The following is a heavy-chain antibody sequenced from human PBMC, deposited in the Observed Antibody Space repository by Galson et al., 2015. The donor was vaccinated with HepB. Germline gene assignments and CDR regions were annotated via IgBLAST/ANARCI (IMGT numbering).Heavy chain of an antibody. Sequence: SLRLSCAASRFTFSTYVMHCIRQAPGKGLEYVSSISDTGETIYYADSVRGRFAISRDNSRNTVSLQMSSLRTEDTAVYYCVGYSTSVTQDDYWGQGTLVTVSS. D-gene: IGHD2-15*01. J-gene: IGHJ4*02. CDR3: VGYSTSVTQDDY. V-gene: IGHV3-64D*06. CDR2: ISDTGETI. CDR1: RFTFSTYV.